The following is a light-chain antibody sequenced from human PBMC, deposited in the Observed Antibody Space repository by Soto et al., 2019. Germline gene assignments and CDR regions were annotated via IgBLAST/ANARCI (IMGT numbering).Light chain of an antibody. J-gene: IGLJ1*01. V-gene: IGLV1-44*01. CDR3: TAWDDSRNGSYA. CDR1: SSNIGSNT. Sequence: QSALTQPPSASGTPGRRVTISCSGSSSNIGSNTVNWYQQLPGTAPKLLIYSNNQRPSGVPDRFSGSKSGTSASLAISGLQSEDEADYYCTAWDDSRNGSYAFGAGTK. CDR2: SNN.